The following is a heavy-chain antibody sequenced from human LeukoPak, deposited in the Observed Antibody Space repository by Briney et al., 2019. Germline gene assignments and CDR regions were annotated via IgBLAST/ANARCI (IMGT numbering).Heavy chain of an antibody. Sequence: PGGSLRLSCAASGFIFRSYWMSWVRQVPGKGLEWVANIKQDGSEEYYVDSVKGRFTISRDNAKNSLYLQMNSLRAEDTAVYYCASPAWGPFDPWGQGTLVTVSS. CDR1: GFIFRSYW. D-gene: IGHD7-27*01. V-gene: IGHV3-7*01. J-gene: IGHJ5*02. CDR2: IKQDGSEE. CDR3: ASPAWGPFDP.